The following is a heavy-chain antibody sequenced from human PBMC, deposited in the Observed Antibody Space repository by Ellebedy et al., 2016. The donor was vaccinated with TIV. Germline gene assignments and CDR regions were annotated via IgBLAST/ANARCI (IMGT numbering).Heavy chain of an antibody. CDR2: IKSKSDGGTT. Sequence: GGSLRLXXAASGFTFSNAWMNWVRQAPGKGLEWVGRIKSKSDGGTTDYAAPVKGRFTISRDDSKNTLYLQMISLKSEDTAVYYCTTGLGGYCGGDCYSASYYYYGMDVWGQGTTVTVSS. CDR1: GFTFSNAW. V-gene: IGHV3-15*07. J-gene: IGHJ6*02. D-gene: IGHD2-21*01. CDR3: TTGLGGYCGGDCYSASYYYYGMDV.